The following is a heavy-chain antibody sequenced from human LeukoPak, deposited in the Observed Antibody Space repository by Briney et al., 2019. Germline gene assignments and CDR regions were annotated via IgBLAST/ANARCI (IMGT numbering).Heavy chain of an antibody. CDR2: ISGSGGST. D-gene: IGHD1-1*01. Sequence: GGSLRLSCAASGFTFSSYAMSWVRQAPGKGLEWVSAISGSGGSTYYADSVKGRFTISRDNSKSTLYLQMNSLRAEDTAVYYCAKAGTTGTTAHYYMDVWGKGTTVTVSS. J-gene: IGHJ6*03. V-gene: IGHV3-23*01. CDR1: GFTFSSYA. CDR3: AKAGTTGTTAHYYMDV.